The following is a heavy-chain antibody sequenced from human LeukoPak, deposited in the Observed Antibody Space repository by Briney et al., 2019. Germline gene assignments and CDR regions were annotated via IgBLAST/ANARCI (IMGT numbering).Heavy chain of an antibody. V-gene: IGHV4-59*08. Sequence: SSETLSLTCSVSGGSISSLYWSWIRQPPGKGLEWIGYIYYTGSTNYNPSLKSRVTMFVDMSKNQFSLILSSVTAADTAVYYCARHRAYSSSSPFDYWGQGTLVTVSS. CDR3: ARHRAYSSSSPFDY. J-gene: IGHJ4*02. CDR2: IYYTGST. CDR1: GGSISSLY. D-gene: IGHD6-6*01.